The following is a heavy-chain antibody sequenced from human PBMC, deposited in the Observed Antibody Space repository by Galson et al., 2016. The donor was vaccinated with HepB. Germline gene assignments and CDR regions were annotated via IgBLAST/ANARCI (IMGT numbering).Heavy chain of an antibody. J-gene: IGHJ4*02. CDR3: ARVVVLPAAKAFHS. CDR2: IYRSGNT. D-gene: IGHD2-2*01. V-gene: IGHV4/OR15-8*02. Sequence: SETLSLTCVVSGDSISSSDWWSWVRQSPGKGLEWIGEIYRSGNTNYKTSLKSRVTMSIDKSKSQFSLSLGSVTDADTATYYCARVVVLPAAKAFHSWGQGTLVTVSP. CDR1: GDSISSSDW.